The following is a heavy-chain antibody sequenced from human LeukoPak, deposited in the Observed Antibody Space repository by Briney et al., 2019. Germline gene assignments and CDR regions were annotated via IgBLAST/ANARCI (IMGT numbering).Heavy chain of an antibody. D-gene: IGHD3-10*01. CDR2: ISSSSSYI. J-gene: IGHJ4*02. Sequence: GGSLRLSCAASGFTFSSYSMNWVRQAPGKGLEWVSSISSSSSYIYYADSVKDRFTISRDNAKNSLYLQMNSLRAEDTAVYYCARASWFGELLPDYWGQGTLVTVSS. V-gene: IGHV3-21*01. CDR1: GFTFSSYS. CDR3: ARASWFGELLPDY.